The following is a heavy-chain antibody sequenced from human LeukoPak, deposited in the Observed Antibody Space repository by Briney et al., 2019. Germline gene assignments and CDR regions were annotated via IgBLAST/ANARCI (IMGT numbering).Heavy chain of an antibody. V-gene: IGHV3-30-3*02. Sequence: GGSLRLSCAASGFTFSNYAIHWVRQAPGKGLEWVAVISYDGSNKYYADSVKGRFTISRDNSKNTLYLQLNSLRVEDTAVYYCAKNRGAGSHYYYHMNVWGKGTTVTVSS. CDR1: GFTFSNYA. CDR2: ISYDGSNK. J-gene: IGHJ6*03. CDR3: AKNRGAGSHYYYHMNV. D-gene: IGHD1-26*01.